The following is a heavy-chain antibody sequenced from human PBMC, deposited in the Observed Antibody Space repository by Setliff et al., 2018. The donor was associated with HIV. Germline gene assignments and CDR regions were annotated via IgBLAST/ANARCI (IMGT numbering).Heavy chain of an antibody. Sequence: GGSLRLSCEASGFTIGSYEMNWVRQAPGKGLEWVSYISSSSTAIYYADTVKGRSTISRDNADNSLYLQMNSLRAEDTAVYYCVRDGSSSGSFYPEYFQYWGQGTLVAVSS. CDR1: GFTIGSYE. D-gene: IGHD1-26*01. J-gene: IGHJ1*01. CDR3: VRDGSSSGSFYPEYFQY. CDR2: ISSSSTAI. V-gene: IGHV3-48*03.